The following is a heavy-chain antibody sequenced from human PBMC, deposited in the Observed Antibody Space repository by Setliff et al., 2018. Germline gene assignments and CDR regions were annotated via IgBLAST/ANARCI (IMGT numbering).Heavy chain of an antibody. V-gene: IGHV4-39*02. D-gene: IGHD3-3*01. CDR2: TYYNGTA. J-gene: IGHJ4*02. CDR3: RFWSGYYKNDY. CDR1: GGSISGGGYY. Sequence: PSETLSLTCTVSGGSISGGGYYWSWLRQPAGKGLEWIGSTYYNGTAYYNPSLQSRVAISVDTSKNYFSLDVSSVTAADTAVYYCRFWSGYYKNDYWGQGTLVTVSS.